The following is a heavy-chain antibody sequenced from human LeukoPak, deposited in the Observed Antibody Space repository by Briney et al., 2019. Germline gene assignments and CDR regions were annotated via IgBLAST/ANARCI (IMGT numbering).Heavy chain of an antibody. J-gene: IGHJ4*02. CDR2: INHSGST. Sequence: SETLSLTCAVYGGSFSGYYWSWIRQPPGKGLEWIGEINHSGSTNYNPSLKSRVTISVDTSKNQFSLKLSSVTAADTAVYYCARKRRLAAAAGIRKCCPFDYWGQGTLVTVSS. D-gene: IGHD6-13*01. CDR1: GGSFSGYY. V-gene: IGHV4-34*01. CDR3: ARKRRLAAAAGIRKCCPFDY.